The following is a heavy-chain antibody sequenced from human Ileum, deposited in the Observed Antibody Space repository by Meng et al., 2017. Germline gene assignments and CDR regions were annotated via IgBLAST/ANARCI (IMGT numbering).Heavy chain of an antibody. V-gene: IGHV4-4*02. Sequence: GQLQELGPGGGKPSGNLSLTLAGSGDSITNTNWWNWVRQPPGKGLEWIGEVYHSGSTNYNPSLQSRVTISIDKSKNQFSLNLTSVTVADTAVYYCARGGLTLERRPLDYWGQGTLVTVSS. D-gene: IGHD1-1*01. CDR3: ARGGLTLERRPLDY. CDR1: GDSITNTNW. CDR2: VYHSGST. J-gene: IGHJ4*02.